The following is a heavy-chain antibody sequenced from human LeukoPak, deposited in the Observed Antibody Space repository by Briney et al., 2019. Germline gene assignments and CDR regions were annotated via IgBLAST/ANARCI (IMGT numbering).Heavy chain of an antibody. V-gene: IGHV4-39*07. CDR3: ARDIGIYPHVAFDI. J-gene: IGHJ3*02. Sequence: SETLSLTCTVSGGSIRSSDYYWGWIRQPPGKGLEWVGNLYHSGSTYYNPSLESRVTISVDTSMTQFSLRLTSVTAADTAVYFCARDIGIYPHVAFDIWGQGTLVTVSS. CDR1: GGSIRSSDYY. CDR2: LYHSGST. D-gene: IGHD1-26*01.